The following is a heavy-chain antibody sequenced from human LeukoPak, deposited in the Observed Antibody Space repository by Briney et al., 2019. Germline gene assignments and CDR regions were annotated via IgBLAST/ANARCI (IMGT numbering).Heavy chain of an antibody. CDR2: ISAYNGNT. CDR1: GYTFTSYG. V-gene: IGHV1-18*01. D-gene: IGHD3-22*01. Sequence: GASVKVSFEASGYTFTSYGISWVRQAPGQRLEWMGWISAYNGNTNYAQKLQGRVTMTTDTSTSTAYMELRSLRSDDTAVYYCARVGIVVVPRAGFDYWGQGTLVTVSS. CDR3: ARVGIVVVPRAGFDY. J-gene: IGHJ4*02.